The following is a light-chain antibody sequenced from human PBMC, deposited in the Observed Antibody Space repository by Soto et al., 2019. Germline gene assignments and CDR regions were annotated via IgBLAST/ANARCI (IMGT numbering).Light chain of an antibody. CDR2: KAS. Sequence: DIQMTQSPSTLSASVGDRVTITCRASQSIGTWLAWYQQKPGKAPKHLIYKASSLESGVPSRCSGSGSGTEFTLTISSLQPDDSATYYCQHYYGYSQTFGQGTKLEIK. J-gene: IGKJ2*01. CDR3: QHYYGYSQT. V-gene: IGKV1-5*03. CDR1: QSIGTW.